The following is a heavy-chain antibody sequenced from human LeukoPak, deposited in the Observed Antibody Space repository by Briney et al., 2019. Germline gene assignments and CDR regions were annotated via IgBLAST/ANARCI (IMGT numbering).Heavy chain of an antibody. Sequence: SETLSLTCTVSGGSISSYYWSWIRQPPGKGLEWIGYIYYSGSTNYNPSLKSRVTISVDTSKNQFSLKLSSVTAADTAVYYCASHRHYGDYLIDYWGQGTLVTVSS. V-gene: IGHV4-59*12. CDR1: GGSISSYY. CDR2: IYYSGST. D-gene: IGHD4-17*01. J-gene: IGHJ4*02. CDR3: ASHRHYGDYLIDY.